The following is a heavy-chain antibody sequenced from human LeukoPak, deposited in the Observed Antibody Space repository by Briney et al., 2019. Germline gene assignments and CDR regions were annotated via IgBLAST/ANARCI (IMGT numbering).Heavy chain of an antibody. CDR1: GYSFSSYW. CDR2: INHGDSDT. J-gene: IGHJ4*02. Sequence: GESLKISCKGSGYSFSSYWIGWVRQMPGKGLEWMGIINHGDSDTRYSPSLQGQVTVSVDKSITTAYLQSSSLKAADTAMYYCARHRYSRGWLGTDYWGQGTLVTVSS. D-gene: IGHD6-19*01. V-gene: IGHV5-51*01. CDR3: ARHRYSRGWLGTDY.